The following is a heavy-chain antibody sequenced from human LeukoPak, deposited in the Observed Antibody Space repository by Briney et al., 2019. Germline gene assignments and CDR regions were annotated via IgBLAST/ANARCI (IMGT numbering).Heavy chain of an antibody. V-gene: IGHV3-23*01. D-gene: IGHD3-10*01. CDR1: GFTFSSYA. Sequence: GGSLRLSCAASGFTFSSYAMTWVRQAPGKGLEWVSSISASDGRTYHADSVKGRFTIARDNSKNTLYLQMDSLRAEDTAIYYCAKGWFGGRIVDYWGQGTLVTVSS. CDR3: AKGWFGGRIVDY. J-gene: IGHJ4*02. CDR2: ISASDGRT.